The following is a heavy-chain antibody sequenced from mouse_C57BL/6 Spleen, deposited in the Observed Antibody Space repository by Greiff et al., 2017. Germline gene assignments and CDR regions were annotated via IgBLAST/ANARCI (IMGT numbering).Heavy chain of an antibody. CDR2: IWGVGST. V-gene: IGHV2-6*01. D-gene: IGHD2-4*01. CDR3: ASGGVYDYVERFAY. J-gene: IGHJ3*01. Sequence: VMLVESGPGLVAPSQRLSITCTVSGFSLTSYGVDWVRKSPGKGLEWLGVIWGVGSTNYNSALKSRLRISKENSNSQVFLKMNSLQTEDAAMYYCASGGVYDYVERFAYWGKGTLVTVSA. CDR1: GFSLTSYG.